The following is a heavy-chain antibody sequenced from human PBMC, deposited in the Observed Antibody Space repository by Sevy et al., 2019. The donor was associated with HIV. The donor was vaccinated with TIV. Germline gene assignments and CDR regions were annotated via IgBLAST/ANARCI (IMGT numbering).Heavy chain of an antibody. Sequence: GGSLRLSCTSSGFTFGDYAMSWFRQAPGKGLEWVAFIRRNSHEPYGGTTEYAASVKGRFTIARDDSKSIAYLQMNSLKTEDTAVYYCTRPLATADTPEYFFDYWGQGILVTVSS. CDR1: GFTFGDYA. D-gene: IGHD5-12*01. J-gene: IGHJ4*02. CDR2: IRRNSHEPYGGTT. CDR3: TRPLATADTPEYFFDY. V-gene: IGHV3-49*03.